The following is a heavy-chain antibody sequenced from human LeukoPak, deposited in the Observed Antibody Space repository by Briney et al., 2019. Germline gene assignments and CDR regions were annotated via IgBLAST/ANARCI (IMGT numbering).Heavy chain of an antibody. J-gene: IGHJ5*02. V-gene: IGHV4-59*01. D-gene: IGHD6-19*01. CDR2: IYYSGST. CDR3: ARGAVAGKMSWFDP. Sequence: SETLSLTCTVSGGSISSYYWSWVRQPPGKGLEWIGYIYYSGSTNYNPSLKSRVTISVDTSKNQFSLNLSSVTAADTAVYYCARGAVAGKMSWFDPWGQGTLVTVSS. CDR1: GGSISSYY.